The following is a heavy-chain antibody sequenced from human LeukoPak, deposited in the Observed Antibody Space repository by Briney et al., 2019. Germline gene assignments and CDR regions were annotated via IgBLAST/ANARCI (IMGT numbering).Heavy chain of an antibody. D-gene: IGHD6-13*01. V-gene: IGHV3-30-3*01. J-gene: IGHJ4*02. CDR3: ARDAAAGTQKFDY. Sequence: GGSLRLSCAASGFTFSSYAMHWVRQAPGKGLEWVAVISYDGSNKYYADSVKGRFTISRDNSKNTLYLQMNSLRAEDTAVYYCARDAAAGTQKFDYWGQGTLVTVSS. CDR2: ISYDGSNK. CDR1: GFTFSSYA.